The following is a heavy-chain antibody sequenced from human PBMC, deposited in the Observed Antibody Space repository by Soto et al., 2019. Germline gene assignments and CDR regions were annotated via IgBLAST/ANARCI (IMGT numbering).Heavy chain of an antibody. CDR1: GYTFTNYD. CDR3: ASQGVDFWRVGHYYGLGV. D-gene: IGHD3-3*01. Sequence: QVQLVQSGAEVKKPGASVKVSCKASGYTFTNYDVNWVRQAAGQGLEWMGWMNPNSGNTDYAQKLRDRGAMTRNTSIDTAYMELSSLTSEDTAVYYCASQGVDFWRVGHYYGLGVWGQGTAVTVAS. V-gene: IGHV1-8*01. J-gene: IGHJ6*02. CDR2: MNPNSGNT.